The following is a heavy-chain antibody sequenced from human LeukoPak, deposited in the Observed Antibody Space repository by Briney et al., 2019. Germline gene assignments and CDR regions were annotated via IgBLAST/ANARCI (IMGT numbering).Heavy chain of an antibody. Sequence: NPSQTLSLTCTVSGVSISSGGYYWSWIRQHPGKGLEWIGYIYYSGSTYYNPSLKSRVTISVDTSKNQFSLKLSSVTAADTAVYYCARPRSGSSGLDFDYWGQGTLVTVSS. D-gene: IGHD3-10*01. J-gene: IGHJ4*02. CDR3: ARPRSGSSGLDFDY. V-gene: IGHV4-31*03. CDR2: IYYSGST. CDR1: GVSISSGGYY.